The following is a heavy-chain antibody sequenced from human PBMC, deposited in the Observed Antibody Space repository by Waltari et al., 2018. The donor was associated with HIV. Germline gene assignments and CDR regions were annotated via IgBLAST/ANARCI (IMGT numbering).Heavy chain of an antibody. J-gene: IGHJ6*02. D-gene: IGHD4-17*01. CDR1: GGSFSGYY. CDR2: INHSGST. Sequence: QVQLQQWGAGLLKPSETLSLTCAVYGGSFSGYYWSWIRQPPGKGLEWIGEINHSGSTNYNPSLKSRVTISVDTSKNQFSLKLSSVTAADTAVYYCARGRGNDYGGNWVRSFYYYGMDVWGQGTTVTVSS. CDR3: ARGRGNDYGGNWVRSFYYYGMDV. V-gene: IGHV4-34*01.